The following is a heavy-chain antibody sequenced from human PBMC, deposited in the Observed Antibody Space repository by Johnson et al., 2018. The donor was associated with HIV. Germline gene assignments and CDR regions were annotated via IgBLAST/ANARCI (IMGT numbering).Heavy chain of an antibody. J-gene: IGHJ3*02. CDR2: ISWNSGSI. CDR3: AREGGVTMVDGFDI. CDR1: GFTFDDYA. Sequence: EVQLVESGGVLVQPGRSLRLSCAASGFTFDDYAMHWVRQAPGKGLEWVSGISWNSGSIGYADSVKGRFTISRDNPKNSLYLQMNSLRAEDTAVYYCAREGGVTMVDGFDIWGQGTMVTVSS. V-gene: IGHV3-9*01. D-gene: IGHD3-10*01.